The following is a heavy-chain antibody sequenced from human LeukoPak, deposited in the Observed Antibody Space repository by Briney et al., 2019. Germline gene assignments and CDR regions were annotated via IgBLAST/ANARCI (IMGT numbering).Heavy chain of an antibody. Sequence: SVKVSCKASGGTFSSYTISWVRQAPGQGLEWMGRIIPILGIANYAQKFQGRVTITADKSTSTAYMELSSLRSEDTAVYYCARGPSTYYGSGSFYFYYWGQGTLVTVSS. CDR2: IIPILGIA. J-gene: IGHJ4*02. D-gene: IGHD3-10*01. CDR1: GGTFSSYT. V-gene: IGHV1-69*02. CDR3: ARGPSTYYGSGSFYFYY.